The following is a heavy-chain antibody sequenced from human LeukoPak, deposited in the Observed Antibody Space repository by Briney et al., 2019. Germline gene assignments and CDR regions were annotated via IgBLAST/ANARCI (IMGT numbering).Heavy chain of an antibody. Sequence: ASVKVSCKASGYIFTNYGINWVRQAPGQGLEWMGWINPNSGGTSYAQKFQGRVTMTRDTSISTAYMALSRLRSDDTAVYYCARVKIYYGSENMVSSYYFDCWGQGTLVTVSS. CDR3: ARVKIYYGSENMVSSYYFDC. V-gene: IGHV1-2*02. CDR2: INPNSGGT. CDR1: GYIFTNYG. J-gene: IGHJ4*02. D-gene: IGHD3-10*01.